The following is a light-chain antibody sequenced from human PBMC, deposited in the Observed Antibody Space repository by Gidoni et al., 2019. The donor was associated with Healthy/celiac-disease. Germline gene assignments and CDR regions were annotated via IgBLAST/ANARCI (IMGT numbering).Light chain of an antibody. CDR1: QSISSY. CDR3: QQSYSTPGT. J-gene: IGKJ1*01. CDR2: AAS. V-gene: IGKV1-39*01. Sequence: DIQLTQTPSSLSASVGDRVTITCRASQSISSYLNWYQQKPGKAPKLLIYAASSLQSGVPSRFSCSGSGTDFTLTISSLQPEDFATYYCQQSYSTPGTFGQGTKVDIK.